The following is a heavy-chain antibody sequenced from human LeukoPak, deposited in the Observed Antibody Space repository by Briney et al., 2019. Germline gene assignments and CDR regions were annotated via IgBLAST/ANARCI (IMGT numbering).Heavy chain of an antibody. Sequence: SETLSLTCAVYGGSFSGYYWSWIRQPPEKGLEWIGEINHSGSTNYNPSLKSRVTISVDTSKNQFSLKLSSVTAADTAVYYCASRVQYYYDSRIDYWGQGTLVTVSS. V-gene: IGHV4-34*01. CDR1: GGSFSGYY. CDR2: INHSGST. J-gene: IGHJ4*02. D-gene: IGHD3-22*01. CDR3: ASRVQYYYDSRIDY.